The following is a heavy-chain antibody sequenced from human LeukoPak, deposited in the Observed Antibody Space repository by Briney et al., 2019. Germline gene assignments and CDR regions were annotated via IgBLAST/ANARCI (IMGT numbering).Heavy chain of an antibody. CDR3: AIDLDSSGSYDGFYS. Sequence: GGSLRLSCVASGFTFSKYPMNWVRQAPGKGLEWISTISVSEVAHYTDSVKGRFTISRDNSKSKVFLQMNSVRAEDTAVYYCAIDLDSSGSYDGFYSWGQGTLVTVSS. CDR1: GFTFSKYP. V-gene: IGHV3-23*01. D-gene: IGHD3-22*01. CDR2: ISVSEVA. J-gene: IGHJ5*02.